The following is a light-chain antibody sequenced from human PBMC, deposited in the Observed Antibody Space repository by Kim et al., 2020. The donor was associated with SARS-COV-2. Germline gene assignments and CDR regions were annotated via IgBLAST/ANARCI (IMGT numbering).Light chain of an antibody. V-gene: IGLV3-19*01. CDR2: GKN. CDR1: SLRSYY. J-gene: IGLJ2*01. Sequence: ALGQTVRITSQADSLRSYYASWYQQKPGQAPVLVIYGKNNRPSGVPDRFSGSSSGNTASLTITGAQAEDEADYYCNSRDSSGNHVVFGGGTQLTVL. CDR3: NSRDSSGNHVV.